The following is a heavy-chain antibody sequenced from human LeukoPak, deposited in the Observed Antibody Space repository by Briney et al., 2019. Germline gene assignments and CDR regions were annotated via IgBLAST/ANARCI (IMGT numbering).Heavy chain of an antibody. D-gene: IGHD3-16*02. CDR1: GGSISGGSYY. CDR3: ARAVGGIVAFDY. CDR2: AYSSGNT. Sequence: SETLSLTCTVSGGSISGGSYYWSWIRQPVGKGLEWIGRAYSSGNTNYNPSLWGRVSISLDTSKKQFSLKLNSVTAADTAVYYCARAVGGIVAFDYWGQGTLVTVSS. J-gene: IGHJ4*02. V-gene: IGHV4-61*02.